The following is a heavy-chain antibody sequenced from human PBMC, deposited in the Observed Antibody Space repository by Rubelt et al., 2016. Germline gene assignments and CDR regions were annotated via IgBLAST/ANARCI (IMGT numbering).Heavy chain of an antibody. V-gene: IGHV3-21*01. D-gene: IGHD3-10*01. CDR1: GFTFSSYS. J-gene: IGHJ6*02. CDR2: ISSSSSYI. CDR3: ARDRTNYYGSGSYPRYYYYYGMDV. Sequence: EVQLVESGGGLVKPGGSLRLSCAASGFTFSSYSMNWVRQAPGKGLEWVSSISSSSSYIYYADSVKGRFTISRDNSKKTLNLQRNSLRAEEPAGDYCARDRTNYYGSGSYPRYYYYYGMDVWGQGTTVTVSS.